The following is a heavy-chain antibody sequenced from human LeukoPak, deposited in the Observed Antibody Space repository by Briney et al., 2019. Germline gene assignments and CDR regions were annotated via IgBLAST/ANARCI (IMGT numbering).Heavy chain of an antibody. CDR3: ARAGYYYDSTTVFYYYYMDV. Sequence: ASVKVSCKASGYTFTGYYMHWVRQAPGQGLEWMGWINPNSGGTNYAQKFQGRVTMTRDTSISTAYMELSRLRSDDTAVYYCARAGYYYDSTTVFYYYYMDVWGKGTTVTVSS. D-gene: IGHD3-22*01. CDR2: INPNSGGT. V-gene: IGHV1-2*02. CDR1: GYTFTGYY. J-gene: IGHJ6*03.